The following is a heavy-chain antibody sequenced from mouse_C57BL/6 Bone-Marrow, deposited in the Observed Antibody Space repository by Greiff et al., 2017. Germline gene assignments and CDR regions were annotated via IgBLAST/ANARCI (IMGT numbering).Heavy chain of an antibody. Sequence: EVQLLESGPGLVKPSPSLSLSCSVTGYSITSGYYWNWNRQVPGNKLEWMGYINYGGSNNYNPSLKNRISITRDTSRNEFFLKLNSVTTEDTATYCCARGKLDYFDYWGQGTTLTVSS. CDR2: INYGGSN. J-gene: IGHJ2*01. V-gene: IGHV3-6*01. CDR1: GYSITSGYY. CDR3: ARGKLDYFDY.